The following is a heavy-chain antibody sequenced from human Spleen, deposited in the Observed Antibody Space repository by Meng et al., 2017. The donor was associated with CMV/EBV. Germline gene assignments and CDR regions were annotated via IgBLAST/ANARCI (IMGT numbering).Heavy chain of an antibody. D-gene: IGHD2-2*01. V-gene: IGHV3-30*04. Sequence: GESLKISCAASGFTFSSYAMHWVRQAPGKGLEWVAVISYDGSNKYYADSVKGRFTISRDNSKNTLYLQMNSLRAEDTAVYYCAREVQLLGRYYYYGMDVWGQGTTVTVSS. CDR2: ISYDGSNK. CDR1: GFTFSSYA. J-gene: IGHJ6*02. CDR3: AREVQLLGRYYYYGMDV.